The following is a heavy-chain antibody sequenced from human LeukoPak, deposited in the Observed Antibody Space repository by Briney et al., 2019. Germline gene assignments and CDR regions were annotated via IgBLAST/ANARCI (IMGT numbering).Heavy chain of an antibody. D-gene: IGHD6-13*01. CDR2: ISGSGGST. CDR3: ARSHQSSSSWVLPHFDY. CDR1: GFTFSSYA. V-gene: IGHV3-23*01. Sequence: PGGSLRLSCAASGFTFSSYAMSWVRQAPGKGLEWVSAISGSGGSTYYADSVKGRFTISRDNSKNTLYLQMNSLRAEDTAVYYCARSHQSSSSWVLPHFDYWGQGTLVTVSS. J-gene: IGHJ4*02.